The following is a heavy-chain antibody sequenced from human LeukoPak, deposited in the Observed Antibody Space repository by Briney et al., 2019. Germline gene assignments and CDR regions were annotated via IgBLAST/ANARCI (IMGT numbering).Heavy chain of an antibody. Sequence: GGSLRLSCAASGFTFSDYMSWIRQAPGKGLEWVSYISNSGSTIYYADSVKGRFFISRDNAKNSLYLQMNSLRAEDAAVYYCARAPKFRLVGVPKGPFDPWGQGTLVTVSS. J-gene: IGHJ5*02. CDR3: ARAPKFRLVGVPKGPFDP. D-gene: IGHD1-26*01. V-gene: IGHV3-11*01. CDR1: GFTFSDY. CDR2: ISNSGSTI.